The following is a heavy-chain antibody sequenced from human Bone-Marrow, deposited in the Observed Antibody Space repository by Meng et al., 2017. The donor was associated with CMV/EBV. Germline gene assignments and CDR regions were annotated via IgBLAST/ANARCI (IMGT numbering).Heavy chain of an antibody. J-gene: IGHJ4*02. D-gene: IGHD6-25*01. CDR1: GGAISTYY. CDR2: IYHTGST. CDR3: TRDTGTAAAPDY. V-gene: IGHV4-59*01. Sequence: SETLSLTCTVSGGAISTYYWSWIRQPPGKGLEWIGYIYHTGSTNYNPSLKSRVTISVDTSKNQFSLNLSSVTAADTAVYYCTRDTGTAAAPDYWGPGTRVTVYS.